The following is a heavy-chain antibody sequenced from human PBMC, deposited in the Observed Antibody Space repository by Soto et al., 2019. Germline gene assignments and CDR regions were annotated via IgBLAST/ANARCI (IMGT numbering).Heavy chain of an antibody. CDR2: INPNSGGT. Sequence: ASVKVSCKASGYTFTGYYMHWVRQAPGQGLEWMGWINPNSGGTNYAQKFQGRVTRTRDTSISTAYMELSRLSSDDTAVYYCARRGLPVGEHYYYYGMDVWGQGTTVTVSS. CDR1: GYTFTGYY. J-gene: IGHJ6*02. CDR3: ARRGLPVGEHYYYYGMDV. V-gene: IGHV1-2*02. D-gene: IGHD1-26*01.